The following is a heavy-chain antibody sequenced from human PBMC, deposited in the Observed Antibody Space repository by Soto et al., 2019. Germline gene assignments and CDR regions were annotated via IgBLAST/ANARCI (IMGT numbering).Heavy chain of an antibody. D-gene: IGHD5-12*01. CDR2: ISSSSSYI. Sequence: LRLSCAASGFTFSSYSMNWVRQAPGKGLEWVSSISSSSSYIYYADSVKGRFTISRDNAKNSLYLQMNSLRAEDTAVYYCARDLAGLYSARMDVWGQGTTVTVSS. J-gene: IGHJ6*02. CDR3: ARDLAGLYSARMDV. CDR1: GFTFSSYS. V-gene: IGHV3-21*01.